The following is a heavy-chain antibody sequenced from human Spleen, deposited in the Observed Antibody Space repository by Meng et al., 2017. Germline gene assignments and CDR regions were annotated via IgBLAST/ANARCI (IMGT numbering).Heavy chain of an antibody. CDR3: ARETAPDTQRQFDY. Sequence: GESLKISCAASGFTFSSHSINWVRQAPGKGLEWVSSISGSSRDIFYADSVKDRFTISRDNAENSLYLQMDNLRAEDTAVYYCARETAPDTQRQFDYWGQGTLVTVSS. CDR2: ISGSSRDI. D-gene: IGHD5-18*01. CDR1: GFTFSSHS. V-gene: IGHV3-21*01. J-gene: IGHJ4*02.